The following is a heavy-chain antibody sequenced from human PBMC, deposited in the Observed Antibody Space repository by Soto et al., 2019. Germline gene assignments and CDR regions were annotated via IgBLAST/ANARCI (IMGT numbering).Heavy chain of an antibody. CDR2: IYYRGST. D-gene: IGHD2-2*01. Sequence: TSETLSLTRTVSSGAMSAFYLSWIPQPPGKGLEWIGYIYYRGSTNYNPSLKSRVTISVDTSKNQFSLKLSSVTAADTAVYYCARLDCSSTSCLYDFDYWGQGTLVTVSS. CDR1: SGAMSAFY. CDR3: ARLDCSSTSCLYDFDY. J-gene: IGHJ4*02. V-gene: IGHV4-59*01.